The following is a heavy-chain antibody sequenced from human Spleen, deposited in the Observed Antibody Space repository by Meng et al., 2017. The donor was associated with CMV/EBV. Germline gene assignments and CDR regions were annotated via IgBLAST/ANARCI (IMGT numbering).Heavy chain of an antibody. CDR2: IYSGGRST. V-gene: IGHV3-23*03. Sequence: GGSLRLSCAVSGGSISSSNWWRWVRQAPGKGLEWVSVIYSGGRSTYYVDSVQGRFTISRDDSKNTSYLQMNSLRAEDTAVYYCAKDPLEGFDHWGQGTLVTVSS. CDR3: AKDPLEGFDH. CDR1: GGSISSSNW. J-gene: IGHJ4*02.